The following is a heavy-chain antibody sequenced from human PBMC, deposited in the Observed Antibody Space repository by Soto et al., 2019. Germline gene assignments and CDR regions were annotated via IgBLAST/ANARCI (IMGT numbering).Heavy chain of an antibody. CDR3: ARQVITMVRGPRGAGAFDI. CDR1: GFTFSSYW. J-gene: IGHJ3*02. CDR2: IKQDGSEK. V-gene: IGHV3-7*01. Sequence: EVQLVESGGGLVQPGGSLRLSCAASGFTFSSYWMSWVRQAPGKGLEWVANIKQDGSEKYYVDSVKGRFTISRDNAKNSLYLQMNSLRAEDTAVYYCARQVITMVRGPRGAGAFDIWGQGTMVTVSS. D-gene: IGHD3-10*01.